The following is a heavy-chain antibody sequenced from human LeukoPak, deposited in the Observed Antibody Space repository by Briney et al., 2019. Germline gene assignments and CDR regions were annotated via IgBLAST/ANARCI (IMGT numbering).Heavy chain of an antibody. D-gene: IGHD6-13*01. J-gene: IGHJ6*02. V-gene: IGHV4-59*01. Sequence: SETLSLTCTVSGGSISSYYCSWIQQAPGKGLEWIGYSDYNGITKYNPSLKSRGTTSVDTSKHQFSLKLRSVTAADTAVYYCARDRTIAADGTVYFYGMHVWGQGTTVTVYS. CDR1: GGSISSYY. CDR3: ARDRTIAADGTVYFYGMHV. CDR2: SDYNGIT.